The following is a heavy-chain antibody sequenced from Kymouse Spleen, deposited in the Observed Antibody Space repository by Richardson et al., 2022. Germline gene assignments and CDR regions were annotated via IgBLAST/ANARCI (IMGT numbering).Heavy chain of an antibody. Sequence: EVQLVESGGGLVQPGGSLRLSCAASGFTFSSYWMSWVRQAPGKGLEWVANIKQDGSEKYYVDSVKGRFTISRDNAKNSLYLQMNSLRAEDTAVYYCARDWSTMVRGVPMDVWGQGTTVTVSS. CDR3: ARDWSTMVRGVPMDV. J-gene: IGHJ6*02. D-gene: IGHD3-10*01. CDR1: GFTFSSYW. CDR2: IKQDGSEK. V-gene: IGHV3-7*01.